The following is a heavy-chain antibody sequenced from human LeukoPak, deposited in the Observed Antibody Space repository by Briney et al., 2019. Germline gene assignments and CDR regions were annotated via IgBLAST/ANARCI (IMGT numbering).Heavy chain of an antibody. CDR3: ARYRNEALFAFDI. CDR1: GGSISSSSYY. D-gene: IGHD1-14*01. J-gene: IGHJ3*02. Sequence: SETLSLTCTVSGGSISSSSYYWSWIRQSPGKGLEWIGYIYYSGSTNYNPSLKSRVSISVDTSKNQFSLKLSSVTAADTAMYYCARYRNEALFAFDIWGQGTMVTVSS. CDR2: IYYSGST. V-gene: IGHV4-61*01.